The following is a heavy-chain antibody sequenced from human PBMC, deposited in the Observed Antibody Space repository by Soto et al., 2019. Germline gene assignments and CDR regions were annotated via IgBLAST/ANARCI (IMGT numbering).Heavy chain of an antibody. CDR1: GGSFSGYY. V-gene: IGHV4-34*01. D-gene: IGHD4-17*01. CDR2: INHSGST. J-gene: IGHJ5*02. CDR3: ARDDYGDYALGNWFDP. Sequence: QVQLQQWGAGLLKPSETLSLTCAVYGGSFSGYYWSWIRQPPGKGLEWIGEINHSGSTNYNPSLKSRVTISVDTSKNQFSLKLISVTAADTAVYYCARDDYGDYALGNWFDPWGQGTLVTVSS.